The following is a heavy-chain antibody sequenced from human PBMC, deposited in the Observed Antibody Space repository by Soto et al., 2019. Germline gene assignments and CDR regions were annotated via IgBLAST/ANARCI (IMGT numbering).Heavy chain of an antibody. CDR3: ARRIPFGYGMDV. J-gene: IGHJ6*02. Sequence: EVQLVESGGGLVQPGGSLRLSYAASGFTFSSYAMHWVRQAPGKGLEYVSGITSNGGNTDYASSVKGRFTISRDNSKNTLYLQMGSLRAEDMAVYYCARRIPFGYGMDVWGQGTTVTVSS. V-gene: IGHV3-64*01. CDR1: GFTFSSYA. D-gene: IGHD2-21*01. CDR2: ITSNGGNT.